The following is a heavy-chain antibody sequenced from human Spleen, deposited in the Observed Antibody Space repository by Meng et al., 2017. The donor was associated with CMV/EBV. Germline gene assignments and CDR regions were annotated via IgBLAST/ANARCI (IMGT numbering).Heavy chain of an antibody. CDR1: GFTFSNYW. V-gene: IGHV3-7*01. D-gene: IGHD4-11*01. Sequence: GESLKISCTASGFTFSNYWMTWVRQAPGKGLEWVANIKQDGSEKYYVDSVKGRFTISRDNAKNSLYLQMNSLRAEDTAVYYCARDGPSSNYPNWFDPWGQGTLVTVSS. J-gene: IGHJ5*02. CDR2: IKQDGSEK. CDR3: ARDGPSSNYPNWFDP.